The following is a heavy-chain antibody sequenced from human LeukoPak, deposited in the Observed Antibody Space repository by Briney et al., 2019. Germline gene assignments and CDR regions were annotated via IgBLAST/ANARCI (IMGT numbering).Heavy chain of an antibody. V-gene: IGHV1-18*01. CDR2: ISAYNGNT. J-gene: IGHJ4*02. D-gene: IGHD2-2*01. CDR1: GYTFTSYG. CDR3: AKDGGSLLQGYQLLIGLWTCYFDY. Sequence: ASVTVSCKASGYTFTSYGISWVRQAPGQGLEWMGWISAYNGNTNYAQKLQGRVTMTTDTSTSTAYMELRSLRSDDTAVYYCAKDGGSLLQGYQLLIGLWTCYFDYWGQGTLVTVSS.